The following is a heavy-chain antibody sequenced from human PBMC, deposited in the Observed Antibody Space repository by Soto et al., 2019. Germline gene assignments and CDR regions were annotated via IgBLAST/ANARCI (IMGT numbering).Heavy chain of an antibody. Sequence: SVKVSCKASGGTFSSYAISWVRQAPGQGLEWMGGIIPIFGTANYAQKFQGRVTITADESTSTAYMELSSLRSEDTAAYYCARTRPRSITIFGVVKGPYYYYGMDVWGQGTTVTVSS. J-gene: IGHJ6*02. CDR2: IIPIFGTA. CDR3: ARTRPRSITIFGVVKGPYYYYGMDV. CDR1: GGTFSSYA. D-gene: IGHD3-3*01. V-gene: IGHV1-69*13.